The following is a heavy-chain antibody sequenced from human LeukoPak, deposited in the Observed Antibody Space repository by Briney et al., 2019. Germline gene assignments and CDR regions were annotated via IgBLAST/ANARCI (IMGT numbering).Heavy chain of an antibody. D-gene: IGHD6-13*01. CDR1: GGSLSGYY. CDR3: ARGRTGYSRRGAAFDI. J-gene: IGHJ3*02. V-gene: IGHV4-34*01. CDR2: INHSGST. Sequence: SETLSLTCAVYGGSLSGYYWSWIRQPPGKGREWIGEINHSGSTNYNPSLKSRVTISVDTSKNQFSLKLRSVTAADPAVYYCARGRTGYSRRGAAFDIWGQGTMVTVSS.